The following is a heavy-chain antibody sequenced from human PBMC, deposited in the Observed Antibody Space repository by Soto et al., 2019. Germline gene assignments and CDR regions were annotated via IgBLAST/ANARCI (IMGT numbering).Heavy chain of an antibody. J-gene: IGHJ5*02. CDR3: AHTPEGASRIGGTGRSSHP. CDR2: IYWDDDK. D-gene: IGHD3-10*01. Sequence: QITLKESGPTLVKPTQTLTLTCTFSGFLLSTSGVGVAWIRQPPGKALEWLSLIYWDDDKRYSPSLKSRLTIPKDTSKNRLALTTTTMAPVDTATYYCAHTPEGASRIGGTGRSSHPGGKGPLVTVSS. V-gene: IGHV2-5*02. CDR1: GFLLSTSGVG.